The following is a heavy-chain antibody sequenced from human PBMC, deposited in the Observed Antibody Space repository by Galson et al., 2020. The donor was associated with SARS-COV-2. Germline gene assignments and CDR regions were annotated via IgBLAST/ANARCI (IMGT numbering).Heavy chain of an antibody. V-gene: IGHV5-51*01. Sequence: GESLKISCKGSGYSITSYWIGWVRQMPGKGLEWMGLIYPGHSDARYTPSFEGQVTISVDKSISTAYLQWSSLKASDTAMYYCARLGGYSSGWFDYWGQGTLVTVSS. CDR2: IYPGHSDA. D-gene: IGHD6-19*01. CDR1: GYSITSYW. J-gene: IGHJ4*02. CDR3: ARLGGYSSGWFDY.